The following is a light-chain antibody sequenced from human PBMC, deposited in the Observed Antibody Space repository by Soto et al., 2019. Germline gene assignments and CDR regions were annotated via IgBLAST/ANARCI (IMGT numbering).Light chain of an antibody. CDR2: LEGSGSY. J-gene: IGLJ3*02. Sequence: QPVLTQSSSASASLGSSVKLTCTLSSGHSTYIIAWHQQQPGQAPRYLMNLEGSGSYNRGGGVPDRGSVSSSGADRSLTMFQLEYEAEYDCHCDDRSSNARVFGGGTKLTVL. CDR3: DDRSSNARV. CDR1: SGHSTYI. V-gene: IGLV4-60*02.